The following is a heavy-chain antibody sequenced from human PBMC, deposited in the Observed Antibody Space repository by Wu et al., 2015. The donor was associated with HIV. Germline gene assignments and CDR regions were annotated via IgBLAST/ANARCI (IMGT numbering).Heavy chain of an antibody. Sequence: QVQLVQSGAEVKKPGSSVKVSCKASRDTFNTYAINWVRQAPGQGLEWMGGINPLFGTTEHVEKFQDRLTFSTDESKSTAYMELSSLKSEDTAVYYCAKTNRISRNGVHIYDHYGMDIWGQGTTVTVS. V-gene: IGHV1-69*05. J-gene: IGHJ6*02. CDR1: RDTFNTYA. D-gene: IGHD5-24*01. CDR3: AKTNRISRNGVHIYDHYGMDI. CDR2: INPLFGTT.